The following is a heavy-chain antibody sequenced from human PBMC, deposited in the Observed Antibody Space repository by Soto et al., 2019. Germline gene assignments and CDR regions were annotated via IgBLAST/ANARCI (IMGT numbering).Heavy chain of an antibody. D-gene: IGHD1-26*01. Sequence: SETLSLTCAVYGGYFSGYYLSWIRQPPGKGLEWIGEINHSGSTNYNPSLKSRVTISVDTSKNQFSLKLSSVTAADTAVYYCAREGGREGIVGAPGYWGQGTLVTVSS. CDR3: AREGGREGIVGAPGY. CDR1: GGYFSGYY. V-gene: IGHV4-34*01. CDR2: INHSGST. J-gene: IGHJ4*02.